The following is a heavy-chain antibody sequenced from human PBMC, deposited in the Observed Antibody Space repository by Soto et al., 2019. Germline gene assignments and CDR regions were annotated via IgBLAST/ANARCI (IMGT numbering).Heavy chain of an antibody. V-gene: IGHV1-46*01. CDR2: INPSSGST. Sequence: ASVKVSCKASGYTFSIYYIHWVRQAPGQGLEWMGLINPSSGSTTYAQNFQGRVTMTRDTSTSTVYMELSSLRSEDTAVFFCARGRNYYDSSGYSRGWFDPWGQGTLVTVSS. D-gene: IGHD3-22*01. CDR3: ARGRNYYDSSGYSRGWFDP. CDR1: GYTFSIYY. J-gene: IGHJ5*02.